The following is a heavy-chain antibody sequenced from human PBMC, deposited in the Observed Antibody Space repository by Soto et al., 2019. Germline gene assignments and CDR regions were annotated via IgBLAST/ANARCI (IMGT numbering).Heavy chain of an antibody. J-gene: IGHJ5*02. V-gene: IGHV4-59*08. D-gene: IGHD1-1*01. Sequence: SETLSLNCTVSGGSITNNYWSWIRQSPGKGLEWIGCSYYSGSTSYNPSLRSRVTISIDTSKTQFSLRLRSVTAADTAVYYCARRQNWNNLFDTWGQGTLVTVS. CDR2: SYYSGST. CDR3: ARRQNWNNLFDT. CDR1: GGSITNNY.